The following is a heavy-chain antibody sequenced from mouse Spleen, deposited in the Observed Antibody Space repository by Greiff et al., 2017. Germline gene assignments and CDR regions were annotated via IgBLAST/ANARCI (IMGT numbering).Heavy chain of an antibody. J-gene: IGHJ2*01. CDR3: ARREYYFDY. CDR2: IYPRSGNT. V-gene: IGHV1-81*01. Sequence: VQLQQSGAELARPGASVKLSCKASGYTFTSYGISWVKQRTGQGLEWIGEIYPRSGNTYYNEKFKGKATLTADKSSSTAYMELRSLTSEDSAVYFCARREYYFDYWGQGTTLTVSS. D-gene: IGHD3-3*01. CDR1: GYTFTSYG.